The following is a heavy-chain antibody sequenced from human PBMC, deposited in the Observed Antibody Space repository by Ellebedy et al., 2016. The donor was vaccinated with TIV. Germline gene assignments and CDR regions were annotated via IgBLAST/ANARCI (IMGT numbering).Heavy chain of an antibody. CDR2: TSFDDKSK. CDR3: ARDPYSSGWSAIGYFDH. V-gene: IGHV3-30*04. D-gene: IGHD6-19*01. CDR1: GFVFSSYT. Sequence: PGGSLRLSCAASGFVFSSYTMWWVRQAPGKGLEWVAVTSFDDKSKHYADPVKGRFTISRDNSQNTLYLHMHSLRYEDTAVYYCARDPYSSGWSAIGYFDHWGQGTLVTVSS. J-gene: IGHJ4*02.